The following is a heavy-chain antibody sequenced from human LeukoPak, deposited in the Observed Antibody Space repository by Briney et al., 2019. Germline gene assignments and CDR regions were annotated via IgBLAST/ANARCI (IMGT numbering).Heavy chain of an antibody. D-gene: IGHD6-19*01. CDR2: ISSSGSTI. CDR3: AGYSSGWFGSFDI. Sequence: GGSLRLSCVASGFTFSDYYMSWIRQAPGKGLEWVSYISSSGSTIYYADSVKGRFTISRDNAKNSLYLQMSSLRAEDTAVYYCAGYSSGWFGSFDIWGQGTMVTVSS. V-gene: IGHV3-11*04. J-gene: IGHJ3*02. CDR1: GFTFSDYY.